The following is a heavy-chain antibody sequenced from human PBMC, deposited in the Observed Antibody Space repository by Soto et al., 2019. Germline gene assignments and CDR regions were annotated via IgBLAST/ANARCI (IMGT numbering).Heavy chain of an antibody. CDR3: AKDGGSYDGYYYGMDV. CDR1: GFTFISYG. J-gene: IGHJ6*02. V-gene: IGHV3-30*18. D-gene: IGHD1-26*01. Sequence: GGSLRLSCAASGFTFISYGMHWVRQAPGKGLEWVAVISYDGSNKYYADSVKGRFTISRDNSKNTLYLQMNSLRAEDTAVYYCAKDGGSYDGYYYGMDVWGQGTTVTVSS. CDR2: ISYDGSNK.